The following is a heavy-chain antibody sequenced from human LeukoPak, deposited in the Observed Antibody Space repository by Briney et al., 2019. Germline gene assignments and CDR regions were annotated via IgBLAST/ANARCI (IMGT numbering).Heavy chain of an antibody. Sequence: SETLSLTCTVSGASISYSNYYWGWNRQSPGMGLEWIGTVHYTGNTYYKSSLKSRVTISVDMSKNQFYLKLNSVTAADTAVYYCAKEDGYGEYRYFDYWGQGTLVTVSS. CDR1: GASISYSNYY. V-gene: IGHV4-39*07. CDR2: VHYTGNT. J-gene: IGHJ4*02. D-gene: IGHD4-17*01. CDR3: AKEDGYGEYRYFDY.